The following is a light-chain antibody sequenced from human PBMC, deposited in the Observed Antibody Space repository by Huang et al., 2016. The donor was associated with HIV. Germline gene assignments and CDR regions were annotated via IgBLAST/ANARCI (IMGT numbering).Light chain of an antibody. Sequence: EIVLTQSPGTLSLSPGEMATLACRASRDVITRAVAWYQQKPGQGPRLRIYGAASRATGIPDRCSGSGSGTDFIGSISRLEPEEFAVYHCQHYGSSSYTLGQGTKLEIK. CDR1: RDVITRA. V-gene: IGKV3-20*01. CDR2: GAA. CDR3: QHYGSSSYT. J-gene: IGKJ2*01.